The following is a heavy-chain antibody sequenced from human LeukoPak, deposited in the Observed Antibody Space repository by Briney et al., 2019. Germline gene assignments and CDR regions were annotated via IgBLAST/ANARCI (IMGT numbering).Heavy chain of an antibody. Sequence: SETLSLTCTVSSGSISTYYWTWIRQSPGKGLEWIGYIYYSGSTNSNPSLNSGSTNYNPSLKSRVTISVDTSQNQFSLKLSSVTAADTAVYYCARVTRTPYYYYGMDVWGQGTTVTVSS. J-gene: IGHJ6*02. CDR2: IYYSGSTNSNPSLNSGST. CDR1: SGSISTYY. V-gene: IGHV4-59*12. D-gene: IGHD2-2*01. CDR3: ARVTRTPYYYYGMDV.